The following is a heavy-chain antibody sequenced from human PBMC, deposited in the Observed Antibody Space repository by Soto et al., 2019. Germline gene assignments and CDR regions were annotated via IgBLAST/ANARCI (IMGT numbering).Heavy chain of an antibody. D-gene: IGHD1-26*01. V-gene: IGHV3-30*03. J-gene: IGHJ4*02. CDR1: EFTFSSYG. CDR3: AHDRATPACDY. Sequence: QVQLVESGGGVVQPGRSLRLSCAASEFTFSSYGMHWVRQAPGKGLEWVAVISYDGSNKYYADSVKGRFTISRDNSKNTLYLQMNSLRAEDTAVYYCAHDRATPACDYWGQGTLVTVSS. CDR2: ISYDGSNK.